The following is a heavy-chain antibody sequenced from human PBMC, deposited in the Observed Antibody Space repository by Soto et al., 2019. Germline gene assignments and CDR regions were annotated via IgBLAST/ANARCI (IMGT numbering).Heavy chain of an antibody. CDR1: GFTFGSRA. D-gene: IGHD3-10*01. J-gene: IGHJ4*02. CDR2: ITDTGGDT. Sequence: EVQLLESGGDLVQPGGSLRLSCVASGFTFGSRAMSWVRQAPGEGLEWVSTITDTGGDTKYADSVRGRFTIPSDNPKNTLYLQMSSRRAEDSALYYSAIGSKDSYPGSRIFDFWGRGTLVTVSS. V-gene: IGHV3-23*01. CDR3: AIGSKDSYPGSRIFDF.